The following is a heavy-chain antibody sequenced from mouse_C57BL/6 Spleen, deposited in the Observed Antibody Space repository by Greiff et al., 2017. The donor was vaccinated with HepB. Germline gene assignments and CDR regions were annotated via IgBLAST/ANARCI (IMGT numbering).Heavy chain of an antibody. CDR1: GYTFTSYG. J-gene: IGHJ2*01. CDR2: IYPRSGNT. V-gene: IGHV1-81*01. CDR3: ARWRYGSSYYFDY. Sequence: QVHVKQSGAELARPGASVKLSCKASGYTFTSYGISWVKQRTGQGLEWIGEIYPRSGNTYYNEKFKGKATLTADKSSSTAYMELRSLTSEDSAVYFCARWRYGSSYYFDYWGQGTTLTVSS. D-gene: IGHD1-1*01.